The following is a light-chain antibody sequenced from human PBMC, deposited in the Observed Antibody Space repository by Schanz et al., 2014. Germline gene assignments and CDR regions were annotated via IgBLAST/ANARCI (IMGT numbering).Light chain of an antibody. V-gene: IGLV2-14*02. Sequence: QSVLTQPASVSGSPGQSITISCTGTSSDVGSYGFVSWYQHYPGKAPKVIIYEANKRPSGVSNRFSASKSGYTASLTISGLQTEDEADYYCSSYTSSSTLIFGGGTKLTVL. CDR2: EAN. J-gene: IGLJ2*01. CDR3: SSYTSSSTLI. CDR1: SSDVGSYGF.